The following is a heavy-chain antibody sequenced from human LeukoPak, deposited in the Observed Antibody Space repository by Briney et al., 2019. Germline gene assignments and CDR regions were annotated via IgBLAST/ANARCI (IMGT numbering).Heavy chain of an antibody. J-gene: IGHJ4*02. Sequence: SQTLSLTCAISGDSVSSNSVAWNWIRQSPSRGLEWLGRTYYRSKWYSDYAVSVKSRITINPDTSKNQFSLQLKSVTPEDTAVYYCARVVSREWFLDYWGQGTLVTVSS. CDR2: TYYRSKWYS. CDR1: GDSVSSNSVA. V-gene: IGHV6-1*01. D-gene: IGHD3-3*01. CDR3: ARVVSREWFLDY.